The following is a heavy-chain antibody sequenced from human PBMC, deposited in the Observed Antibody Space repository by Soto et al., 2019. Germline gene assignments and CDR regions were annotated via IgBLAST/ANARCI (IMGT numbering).Heavy chain of an antibody. J-gene: IGHJ6*02. D-gene: IGHD6-13*01. CDR1: GYSFTSYW. Sequence: PGESLKISCKGSGYSFTSYWIGWVRQMPGKGLEWMGIIYPGDSDTRYSPSFQGQVTISADKSISTAYLQWSSLKASDTAMYYCARSLPSSRTIYYYYGMDVWGQGTTVTVSS. CDR2: IYPGDSDT. CDR3: ARSLPSSRTIYYYYGMDV. V-gene: IGHV5-51*01.